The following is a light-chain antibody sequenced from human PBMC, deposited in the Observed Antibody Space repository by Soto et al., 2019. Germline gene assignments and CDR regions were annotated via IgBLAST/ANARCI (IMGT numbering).Light chain of an antibody. CDR2: WAS. Sequence: DMLVTQSAAFLAFALGERANIKCTACRRPLYSSNNKNYLAWYQQKPRQPPKMLISWASTRESGVPDRFSGSGSGTDFTLTISSLQAEDVAVYYCQQYYSTPSITFGQGTRLEIK. CDR1: RRPLYSSNNKNY. V-gene: IGKV4-1*01. J-gene: IGKJ5*01. CDR3: QQYYSTPSIT.